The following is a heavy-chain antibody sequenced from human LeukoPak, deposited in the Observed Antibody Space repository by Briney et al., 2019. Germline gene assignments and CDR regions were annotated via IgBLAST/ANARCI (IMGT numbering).Heavy chain of an antibody. Sequence: GGSLRLSCAASGFTFKNYAMHWVRQVPGEGLEWVAFISYDGRYTYYADSVKGRFTISRDNSKNTLFLQMNSLRTEDTAVYYCTTEMACFDYWGQGTLVTVSS. J-gene: IGHJ4*02. CDR2: ISYDGRYT. CDR1: GFTFKNYA. CDR3: TTEMACFDY. D-gene: IGHD2-8*01. V-gene: IGHV3-30*04.